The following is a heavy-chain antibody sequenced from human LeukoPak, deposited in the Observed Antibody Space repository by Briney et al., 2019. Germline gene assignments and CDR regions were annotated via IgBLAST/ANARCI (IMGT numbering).Heavy chain of an antibody. J-gene: IGHJ4*02. D-gene: IGHD3-22*01. Sequence: GESLKISCKGSGYSFTSYWIGWVRQMPGKGLEWMGIIYPGDSDTRYSPSFQGQVTISADKSISTAYLQWSSLKASDTAMYYCARHGSFYYDSSGYPYYFDYWGQGTLVTVSS. CDR2: IYPGDSDT. CDR1: GYSFTSYW. CDR3: ARHGSFYYDSSGYPYYFDY. V-gene: IGHV5-51*01.